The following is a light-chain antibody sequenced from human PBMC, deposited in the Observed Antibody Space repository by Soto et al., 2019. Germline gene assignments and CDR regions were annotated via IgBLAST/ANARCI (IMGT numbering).Light chain of an antibody. CDR3: QLYNNRPQA. V-gene: IGKV3-15*01. CDR1: QSVSIL. J-gene: IGKJ1*01. Sequence: IGMTQYKATLSVSPGEGASLSCRASQSVSILLAWYQQKPGQAPRLLIHGTTTRATGIPARFSGSGSGTEFTLTISILQSEDLAVYYIQLYNNRPQAFGQGTKVDIK. CDR2: GTT.